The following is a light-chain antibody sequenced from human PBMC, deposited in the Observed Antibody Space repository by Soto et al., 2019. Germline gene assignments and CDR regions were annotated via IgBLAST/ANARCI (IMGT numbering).Light chain of an antibody. CDR1: SNDIGLYNY. J-gene: IGLJ2*01. CDR2: VVS. CDR3: ASYARGSSLVV. V-gene: IGLV2-14*01. Sequence: QSALAQPASVSGSPGQSITISCTGTSNDIGLYNYVSWYQQHPGKAPKLIIYVVSSRPSGISNRFSASKSGNTASLTISGLRAEDEADYYCASYARGSSLVVFGGGTKLTVL.